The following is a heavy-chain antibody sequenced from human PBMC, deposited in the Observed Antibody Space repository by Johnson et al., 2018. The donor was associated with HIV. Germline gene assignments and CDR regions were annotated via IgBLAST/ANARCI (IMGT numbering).Heavy chain of an antibody. D-gene: IGHD1-7*01. Sequence: EKFVESGGGLVQPGGSLRLSCAASGFTFSSYWMSWVRQATGKGLECVSAIGTAGDTYYPGSVKGRFTISRENAKNSLYLQMNSLRAEDTAVYYCAKDMGGNWNYDAFDIWGQGTMVTVSS. CDR1: GFTFSSYW. CDR2: IGTAGDT. J-gene: IGHJ3*02. V-gene: IGHV3-13*01. CDR3: AKDMGGNWNYDAFDI.